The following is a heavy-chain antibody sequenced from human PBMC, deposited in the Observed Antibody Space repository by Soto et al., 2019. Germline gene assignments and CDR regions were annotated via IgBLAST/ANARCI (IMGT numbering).Heavy chain of an antibody. CDR2: INPNSGDT. J-gene: IGHJ4*02. V-gene: IGHV1-2*02. CDR3: ARMVSGRYSNFDS. CDR1: GYISTGYY. Sequence: ASVKVSCKASGYISTGYYMHWVRQAPGQGLEWMGWINPNSGDTNYAQKFQGRVTMTRDTSISTAYMDLSRLRSDDTAVYYCARMVSGRYSNFDSWGQGTLVTVSS. D-gene: IGHD1-26*01.